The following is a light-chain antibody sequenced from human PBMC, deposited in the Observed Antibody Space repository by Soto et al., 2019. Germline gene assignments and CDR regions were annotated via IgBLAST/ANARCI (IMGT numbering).Light chain of an antibody. Sequence: EIVLTQSPGTLSLSPGERATLSCRASQSVGSSYLAWYQQKPGQAPRLLIYGASSRATGIPDRFSGSGSGTDFTLTISRLEPEDFAPYYCQQYVSSPRTFGQGTKVEIK. CDR2: GAS. V-gene: IGKV3-20*01. CDR1: QSVGSSY. CDR3: QQYVSSPRT. J-gene: IGKJ1*01.